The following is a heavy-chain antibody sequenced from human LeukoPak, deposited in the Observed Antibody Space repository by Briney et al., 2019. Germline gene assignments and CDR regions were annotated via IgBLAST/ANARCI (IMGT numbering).Heavy chain of an antibody. CDR3: ARHATNTVWEYYFDY. CDR1: GFTFSSYA. J-gene: IGHJ4*02. Sequence: PGGSLRLSCAASGFTFSSYAMSWIRQPPGKGLEWIGYIYYSGSTNYNPSLKSRVTISVDTSKNQFSLKLSSVTAADTAVYYCARHATNTVWEYYFDYWGQGTLVTVSS. V-gene: IGHV4-59*08. D-gene: IGHD1-26*01. CDR2: IYYSGST.